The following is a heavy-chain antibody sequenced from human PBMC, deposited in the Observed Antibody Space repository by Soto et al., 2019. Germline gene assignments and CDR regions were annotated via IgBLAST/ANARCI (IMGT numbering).Heavy chain of an antibody. V-gene: IGHV4-39*01. CDR2: IYYSGST. D-gene: IGHD3-10*01. Sequence: SETLSLTCTVSGGSISSSSYYWGWIRQPPGKGLEWIGSIYYSGSTYYNPSLKSRVTISVDTSKNQFSLKLTSVTAADPAVYYCARYPPYYGSGSYYFDYWGQGTLVTVSS. J-gene: IGHJ4*02. CDR3: ARYPPYYGSGSYYFDY. CDR1: GGSISSSSYY.